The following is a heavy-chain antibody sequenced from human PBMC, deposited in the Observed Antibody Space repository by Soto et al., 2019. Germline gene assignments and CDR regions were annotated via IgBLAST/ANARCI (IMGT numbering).Heavy chain of an antibody. CDR3: AKDRRAGGNYGFYSDF. D-gene: IGHD1-7*01. Sequence: GGSLRLSCAASGFTFSSYGMTWVRQAPGKGLEWVSFSSATGAGTYYADSVKGRFTISRDNSKNTLYLQMTSLRADDTAVYYCAKDRRAGGNYGFYSDFLGRGALVTVSS. CDR2: SSATGAGT. V-gene: IGHV3-23*01. J-gene: IGHJ4*02. CDR1: GFTFSSYG.